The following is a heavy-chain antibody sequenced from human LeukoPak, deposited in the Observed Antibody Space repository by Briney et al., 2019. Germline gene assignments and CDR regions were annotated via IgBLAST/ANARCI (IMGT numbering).Heavy chain of an antibody. CDR1: GFTFSSYW. D-gene: IGHD6-13*01. CDR3: ARSGYSSSWYGEN. CDR2: IKHDGSEK. Sequence: GGSLRLSCAASGFTFSSYWMSWVRQAPGKGLEWVANIKHDGSEKYYVDSVKGRFTISRDNAKNSLYLQMNSLRAEDTAVYYCARSGYSSSWYGENWGQGTLVTVSS. V-gene: IGHV3-7*01. J-gene: IGHJ4*02.